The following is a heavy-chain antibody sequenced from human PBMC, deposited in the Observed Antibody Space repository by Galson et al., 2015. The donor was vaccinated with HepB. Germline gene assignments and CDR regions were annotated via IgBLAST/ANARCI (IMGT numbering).Heavy chain of an antibody. J-gene: IGHJ4*02. CDR3: GSGLGAFGNY. CDR1: GGSVTTSGSCY. V-gene: IGHV4-61*01. CDR2: IQYSGST. D-gene: IGHD1-26*01. Sequence: SETLSLTCTVSGGSVTTSGSCYWSWIRQPPGKGLEWIGYIQYSGSTNSNPSLRSRVTMSIDSSKNQFSLMLSSVTIADTAVYYCGSGLGAFGNYWGQGILVTVSS.